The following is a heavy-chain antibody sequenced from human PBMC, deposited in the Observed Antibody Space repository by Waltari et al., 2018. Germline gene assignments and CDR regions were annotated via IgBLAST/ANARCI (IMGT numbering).Heavy chain of an antibody. CDR3: ATVGEGTSGYYHY. J-gene: IGHJ4*02. CDR2: IFGDVRT. D-gene: IGHD5-18*01. Sequence: EVQPIETGGGLIQPGGSLRLSCAAAAITVRNSHMSWVRQAPGKGLEWVSDIFGDVRTSYAEAVRGRFTISTDTSKNTLYLQMSSLTVEDTATYYCATVGEGTSGYYHYWGQGTLVTVSS. CDR1: AITVRNSH. V-gene: IGHV3-53*02.